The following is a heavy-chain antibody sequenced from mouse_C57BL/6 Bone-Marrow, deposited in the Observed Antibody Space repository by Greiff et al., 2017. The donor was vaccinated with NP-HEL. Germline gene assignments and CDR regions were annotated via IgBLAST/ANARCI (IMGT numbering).Heavy chain of an antibody. CDR3: ARDTDGYYGEDY. D-gene: IGHD2-3*01. Sequence: EVKLVESGGGLVKPGGSLKLSCAASGFTFSSYAMSWVRQTPEKRLEWVATISDVGSYTYFPDNVKGRFTISRDNAKNNLYLQMSHLKSEDTAMYYCARDTDGYYGEDYWGQGTSVTVSS. CDR1: GFTFSSYA. V-gene: IGHV5-4*01. J-gene: IGHJ4*01. CDR2: ISDVGSYT.